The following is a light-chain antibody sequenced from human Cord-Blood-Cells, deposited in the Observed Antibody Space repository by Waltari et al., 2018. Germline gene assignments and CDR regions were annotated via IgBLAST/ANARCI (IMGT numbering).Light chain of an antibody. CDR2: NVS. V-gene: IGLV2-11*01. CDR1: SRDVGGYNS. CDR3: CSYAGSYTYV. Sequence: SALSKPRPVSGSHGQPVPISCTGTSRDVGGYNSFLWYHQNPGNAPKLMIFNVSKRPSGVPDRFSGSKSGNTASLTISGLQAEDEAEYYCCSYAGSYTYVFGTGTKVTVL. J-gene: IGLJ1*01.